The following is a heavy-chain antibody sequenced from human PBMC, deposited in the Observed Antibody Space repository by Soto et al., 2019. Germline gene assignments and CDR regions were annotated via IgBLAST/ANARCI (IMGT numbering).Heavy chain of an antibody. J-gene: IGHJ6*02. Sequence: PAETLSLTCAVSGGSISSSNWWSWVRQPPGKGLEWIGEIYHSGSTNYNPSLRSRVTISVDKSKNQFSLKLSSVTAADTAVYYCASDRVVVVPAAIVYYYYGMDVWGQGPTVTVSS. V-gene: IGHV4-4*02. D-gene: IGHD2-2*02. CDR3: ASDRVVVVPAAIVYYYYGMDV. CDR2: IYHSGST. CDR1: GGSISSSNW.